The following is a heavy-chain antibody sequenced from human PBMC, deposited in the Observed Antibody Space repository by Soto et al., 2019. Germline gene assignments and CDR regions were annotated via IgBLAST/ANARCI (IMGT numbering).Heavy chain of an antibody. D-gene: IGHD1-26*01. CDR3: ASAIVGVHLDAFDI. V-gene: IGHV4-34*01. CDR2: INHSGST. J-gene: IGHJ3*02. CDR1: GGCLRGYY. Sequence: SLSLSCTWAPGGGCLRGYYWSWIRSPPGKGLEWIGEINHSGSTNYNPSLKSRVTISVDTSKNQFSLKLSSVTAADTAVYYCASAIVGVHLDAFDIWGKGTMVTVSS.